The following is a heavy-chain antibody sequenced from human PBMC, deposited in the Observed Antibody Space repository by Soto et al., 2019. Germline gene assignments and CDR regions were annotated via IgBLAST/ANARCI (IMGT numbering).Heavy chain of an antibody. CDR2: IYTSGST. CDR3: ARGSDLYGSGSYDGSYHAFDI. J-gene: IGHJ3*02. Sequence: QVQLQESGPGLVKPSETLSLTCTVSGGSISSYYWSWIRQPAGKGLEWIGRIYTSGSTNYNPSLKSRVTMSVDTSKNQFSLKLSSVTAADTAVYYCARGSDLYGSGSYDGSYHAFDIWGQGTMVTVSS. V-gene: IGHV4-4*07. D-gene: IGHD3-10*01. CDR1: GGSISSYY.